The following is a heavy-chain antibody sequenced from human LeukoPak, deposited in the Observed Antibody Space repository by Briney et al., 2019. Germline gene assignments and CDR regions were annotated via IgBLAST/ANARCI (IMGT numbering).Heavy chain of an antibody. CDR3: ARDRTGITIFGVVIDDAFDI. D-gene: IGHD3-3*01. CDR2: FDPEDGET. Sequence: ASVKVSCKVSGYTLTELSMHWVRQAPGKGLEWMGGFDPEDGETIYAQKFQGRVTMTEDTSTDTAYMELSSLRSEDTAVYYCARDRTGITIFGVVIDDAFDIWGQGTMVTVSS. V-gene: IGHV1-24*01. CDR1: GYTLTELS. J-gene: IGHJ3*02.